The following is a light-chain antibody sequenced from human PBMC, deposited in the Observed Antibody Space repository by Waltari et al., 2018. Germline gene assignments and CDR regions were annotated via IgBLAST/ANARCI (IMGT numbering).Light chain of an antibody. J-gene: IGLJ3*02. CDR1: SIDVGSYNL. CDR3: CSYANNRPRV. V-gene: IGLV2-23*01. Sequence: QSALTQPASVSGSPGQSIHISCTGTSIDVGSYNLVSWYQQHPGKAPKLIIYEGYKRPSGVSNRFSGSKSGDTASLTISGVQAEDEADYYCCSYANNRPRVFGGGTKLTVL. CDR2: EGY.